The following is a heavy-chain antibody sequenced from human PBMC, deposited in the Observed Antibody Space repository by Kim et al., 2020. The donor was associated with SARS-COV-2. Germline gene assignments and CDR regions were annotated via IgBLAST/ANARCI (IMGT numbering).Heavy chain of an antibody. Sequence: QGRVTITRDTSASTAYMELSSLRSEDTAVYYCARGITIFGVVIPENWFDPWGQGTLVTVSS. CDR3: ARGITIFGVVIPENWFDP. D-gene: IGHD3-3*01. V-gene: IGHV1-3*01. J-gene: IGHJ5*02.